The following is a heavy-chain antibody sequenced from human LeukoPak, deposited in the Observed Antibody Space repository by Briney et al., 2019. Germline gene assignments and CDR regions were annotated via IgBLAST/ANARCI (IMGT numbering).Heavy chain of an antibody. CDR3: ARDELRTGAFDI. CDR1: GFTFSSYE. V-gene: IGHV3-48*03. Sequence: PGGSLRLSCAASGFTFSSYEMNWVRQAPGKGLEWVSYISSSGGRIYYADSVKGRFTISRDNAKNSLYLQMNSLRAEDTALYYCARDELRTGAFDIWGQRAMDTVSS. CDR2: ISSSGGRI. J-gene: IGHJ3*02. D-gene: IGHD1-7*01.